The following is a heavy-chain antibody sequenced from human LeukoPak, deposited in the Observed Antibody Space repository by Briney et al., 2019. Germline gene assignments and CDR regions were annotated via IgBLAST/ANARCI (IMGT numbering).Heavy chain of an antibody. CDR2: IYYSGST. CDR3: ARGGLYNPNDY. D-gene: IGHD3/OR15-3a*01. CDR1: GGSISSYH. J-gene: IGHJ4*02. V-gene: IGHV4-59*01. Sequence: SETLSLTCTVSGGSISSYHWSWIRQPPGKGLEWIGYIYYSGSTNYNPSLKSRVTISVDTSKNQFSLKLSSVTAADTAVYYCARGGLYNPNDYWGQGTLVTVSS.